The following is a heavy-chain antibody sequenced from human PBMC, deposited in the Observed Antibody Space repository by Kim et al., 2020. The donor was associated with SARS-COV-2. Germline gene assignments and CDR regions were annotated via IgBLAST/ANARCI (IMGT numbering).Heavy chain of an antibody. CDR2: ISTSGTYT. V-gene: IGHV3-21*01. D-gene: IGHD3-16*01. CDR3: AREEGGSILGYYYGMDV. Sequence: GGSLRLSCAASGFSFSSYSMNWVRQAPGKGLEWLSSISTSGTYTYYADSVKGRFAISRDNTKNSLYLQMNSLRAADTAVYYCAREEGGSILGYYYGMDVWGQGTTVTVSS. J-gene: IGHJ6*02. CDR1: GFSFSSYS.